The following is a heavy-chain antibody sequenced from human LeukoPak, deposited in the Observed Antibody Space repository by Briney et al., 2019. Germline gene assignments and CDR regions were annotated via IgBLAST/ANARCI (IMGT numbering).Heavy chain of an antibody. CDR2: INPNSGGT. Sequence: ASVKVSCKASGYTFTDYYIHWVRQAPGQGLEWMGRINPNSGGTNYAQKFQGRVTVTRDTSISTAYMELSSLRSDDTAVYYCARDASADGYNFDCWGQGTLVTVSS. CDR3: ARDASADGYNFDC. V-gene: IGHV1-2*06. D-gene: IGHD5-24*01. CDR1: GYTFTDYY. J-gene: IGHJ4*02.